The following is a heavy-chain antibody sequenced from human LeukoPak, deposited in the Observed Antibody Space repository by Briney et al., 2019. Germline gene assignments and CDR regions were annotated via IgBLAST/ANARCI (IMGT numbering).Heavy chain of an antibody. Sequence: SETLSLTYVVSGYSISSGYYWGWIRQPPGKGLEWFGSIYHSGNTYYNPSLKSRVTISVDTSKNQFSLKLSFVTAADTAVYYCARHGDYYYYGMDVWGKGTTVTVSS. CDR2: IYHSGNT. CDR3: ARHGDYYYYGMDV. J-gene: IGHJ6*04. V-gene: IGHV4-38-2*01. CDR1: GYSISSGYY. D-gene: IGHD4-17*01.